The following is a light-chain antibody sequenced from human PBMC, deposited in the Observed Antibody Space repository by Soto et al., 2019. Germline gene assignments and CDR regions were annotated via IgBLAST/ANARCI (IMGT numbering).Light chain of an antibody. V-gene: IGKV3-20*01. CDR2: GSS. J-gene: IGKJ2*01. Sequence: EVVLTQSPCTLSLSPGERATLSCRASQSVSNNYFAYYQQKPDQAPRLLIFGSSYRAAGMPDRFSGSGSGTDSTLTISRLEPEDFAVYYCQQYGSSPPYTFGHGTKMEIK. CDR1: QSVSNNY. CDR3: QQYGSSPPYT.